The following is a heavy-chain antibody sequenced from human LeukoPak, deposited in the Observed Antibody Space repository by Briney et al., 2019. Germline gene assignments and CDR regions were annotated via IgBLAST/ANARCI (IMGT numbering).Heavy chain of an antibody. CDR3: ARGFYYGSGGVSWFDP. D-gene: IGHD3-10*01. J-gene: IGHJ5*02. CDR1: AYTSTGYY. Sequence: VSVTVSCTASAYTSTGYYMHWVRHAPGQGLEWMGWINPNSGGTNYAQKFQGRVTMTRDTSISTAYMELSRLRSDDTAVYYCARGFYYGSGGVSWFDPWGQGTLVTVSS. V-gene: IGHV1-2*02. CDR2: INPNSGGT.